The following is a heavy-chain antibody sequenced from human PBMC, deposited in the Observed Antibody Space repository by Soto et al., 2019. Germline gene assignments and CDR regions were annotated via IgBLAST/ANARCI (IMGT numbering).Heavy chain of an antibody. J-gene: IGHJ4*02. V-gene: IGHV1-18*04. Sequence: QVQLVQSGAEVKKPGASVKVSCKASGYSFATYGFSWVRQAPGQGLEWVGWISAHNGDTHYSQTFQGRVTLTTDTSTNTGYMELRSLTSDDTAVYFCATEPIYYNDGSGYYPLGHWGQGTLVTVSS. D-gene: IGHD3-22*01. CDR3: ATEPIYYNDGSGYYPLGH. CDR1: GYSFATYG. CDR2: ISAHNGDT.